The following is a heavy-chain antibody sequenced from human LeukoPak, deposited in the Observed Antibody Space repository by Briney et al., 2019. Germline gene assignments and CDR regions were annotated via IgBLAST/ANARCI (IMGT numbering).Heavy chain of an antibody. CDR2: ISWNSGSI. J-gene: IGHJ4*02. CDR3: AKERRIAAHT. V-gene: IGHV3-9*01. CDR1: GFTFDDYA. Sequence: GGSLRLSCAASGFTFDDYAMHWVRQAPGKGLEWVSGISWNSGSIGYADSVKGRFTISRDNAKNSLYLQMNSLRAEDTAVYYCAKERRIAAHTWGQGTLVTVSS. D-gene: IGHD6-6*01.